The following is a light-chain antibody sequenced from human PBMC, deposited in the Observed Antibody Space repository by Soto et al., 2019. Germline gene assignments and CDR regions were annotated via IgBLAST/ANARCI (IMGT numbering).Light chain of an antibody. CDR1: SSNIGAGYD. Sequence: SVLTQPPSVSGAPGQRVTISCTGSSSNIGAGYDVHWYQQLPGTAPKLLIYDNTNRPSGVPDRFSGSKSGTAASLAITGLQAEDEAGYYCQSFDSSLSVVFGGGTKLTVL. V-gene: IGLV1-40*01. J-gene: IGLJ3*02. CDR2: DNT. CDR3: QSFDSSLSVV.